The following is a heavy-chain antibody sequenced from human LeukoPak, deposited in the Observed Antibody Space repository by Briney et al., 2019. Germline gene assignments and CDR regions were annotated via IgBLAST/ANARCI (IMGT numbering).Heavy chain of an antibody. Sequence: GGSLRLSCAASGFTFSSYSMNWVRQAPGKGLEWVSSISSSSSYIYYADSVKGRFTISRDNAKNSLYLQMNSLRAEDTAVYYCARDEDSSSYRDDYWGQGTLVTVSS. D-gene: IGHD6-6*01. V-gene: IGHV3-21*01. CDR2: ISSSSSYI. CDR1: GFTFSSYS. CDR3: ARDEDSSSYRDDY. J-gene: IGHJ4*02.